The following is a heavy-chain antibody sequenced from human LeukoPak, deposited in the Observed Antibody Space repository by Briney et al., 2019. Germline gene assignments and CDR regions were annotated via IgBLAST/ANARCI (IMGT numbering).Heavy chain of an antibody. D-gene: IGHD2-15*01. CDR2: ISYSGRP. Sequence: SETLSLPCTVSGVSVSRGTNKWSWIRQPPGKGLEWIGDISYSGRPTHNPSLRSRVTMSVDTSTNQSYLTLGSVTAADTAVYYCATEVECSGGSCYSYGWFDPWGQGTQVIVSS. J-gene: IGHJ5*02. V-gene: IGHV4-61*01. CDR3: ATEVECSGGSCYSYGWFDP. CDR1: GVSVSRGTNK.